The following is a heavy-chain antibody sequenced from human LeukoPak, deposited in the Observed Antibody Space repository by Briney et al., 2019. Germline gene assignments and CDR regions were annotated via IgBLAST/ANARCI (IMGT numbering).Heavy chain of an antibody. V-gene: IGHV1-18*01. CDR3: ARDLCYDFWSGQKTYYMDV. J-gene: IGHJ6*03. D-gene: IGHD3-3*01. Sequence: GASVKVSCKASGYTFTSYGISWVRQAPGQGLEWMGWISAYNGNTNYAQKFQGRVTITTDESTSTAYMELSSLRSVDTAVYYCARDLCYDFWSGQKTYYMDVWGKGTTVTVSS. CDR1: GYTFTSYG. CDR2: ISAYNGNT.